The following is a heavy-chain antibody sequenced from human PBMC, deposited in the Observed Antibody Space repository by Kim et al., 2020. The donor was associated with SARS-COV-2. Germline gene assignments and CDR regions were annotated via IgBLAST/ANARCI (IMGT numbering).Heavy chain of an antibody. CDR2: TYYTGSI. CDR1: GGSISSGDYY. CDR3: ARGRPIGGGDCYSH. D-gene: IGHD2-21*02. Sequence: SETLSLTCTVSGGSISSGDYYWSWIRQPPGKGLEWIGYTYYTGSIHYDPSLNSRVTISIDTSKNQFSLKLSSVTAAATAVYYCARGRPIGGGDCYSHWGHGTLVTVSS. J-gene: IGHJ4*01. V-gene: IGHV4-30-4*08.